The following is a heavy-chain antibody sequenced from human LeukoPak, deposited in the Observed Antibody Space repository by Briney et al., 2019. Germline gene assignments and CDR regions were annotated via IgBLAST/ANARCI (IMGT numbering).Heavy chain of an antibody. J-gene: IGHJ4*02. CDR2: ISGDGGTT. D-gene: IGHD6-13*01. CDR3: ASSQGYSSSWYDY. V-gene: IGHV3-43*02. CDR1: GFTFDHYA. Sequence: GGSLRLSCAASGFTFDHYAVHWVRQAPGKGLEWVSLISGDGGTTYYADSVKGRFTISRDNAKNSLYLQMNSLRAEDTAVYYCASSQGYSSSWYDYWGQGTLVTVSS.